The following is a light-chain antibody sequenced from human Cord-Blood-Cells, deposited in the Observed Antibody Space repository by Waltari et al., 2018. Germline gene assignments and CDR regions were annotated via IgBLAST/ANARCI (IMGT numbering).Light chain of an antibody. CDR1: QSISIW. J-gene: IGKJ1*01. Sequence: DIQMTQSPSTLSASVGDRVTITSRASQSISIWLAWYQQKPGKAPKLLNYKASSLESGVPSRFSGSGSGTEFTLTISSLQPDDFATYYCQQYNSWTFGQGTKVEIK. CDR3: QQYNSWT. CDR2: KAS. V-gene: IGKV1-5*03.